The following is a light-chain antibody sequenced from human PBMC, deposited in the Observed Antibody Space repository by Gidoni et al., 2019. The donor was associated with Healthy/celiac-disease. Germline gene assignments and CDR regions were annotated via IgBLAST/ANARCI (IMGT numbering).Light chain of an antibody. CDR2: DAS. CDR1: QSVSSY. CDR3: QQRSNWREVT. J-gene: IGKJ5*01. V-gene: IGKV3-11*01. Sequence: DIVLTQSPATLSLSPGERATLSCRASQSVSSYLAWYQQKPGQAPRLLIYDASNRSTGIPARCSGSGYGTDVTLTIRSLEREDCAVYYCQQRSNWREVTFGQGTRLEIK.